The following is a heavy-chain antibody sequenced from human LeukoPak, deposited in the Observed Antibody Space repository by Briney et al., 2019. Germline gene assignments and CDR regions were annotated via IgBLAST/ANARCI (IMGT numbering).Heavy chain of an antibody. J-gene: IGHJ4*02. D-gene: IGHD3-3*01. V-gene: IGHV4-34*01. CDR2: INHSGST. CDR1: GGSFSGYY. CDR3: ARGRSRITIFGVVITNKGFDY. Sequence: SETLSLTCAVYGGSFSGYYWSWIRQPPGKGLEWIGEINHSGSTNYNPSLKNRVTISVDTSKNQFSLKLSSVTAADTAVYYCARGRSRITIFGVVITNKGFDYWGQGTLVTVSS.